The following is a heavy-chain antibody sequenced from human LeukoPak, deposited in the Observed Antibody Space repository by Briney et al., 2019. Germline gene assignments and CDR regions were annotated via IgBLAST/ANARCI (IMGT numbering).Heavy chain of an antibody. J-gene: IGHJ4*02. D-gene: IGHD3-22*01. V-gene: IGHV1-69*01. CDR3: ARVIYYYYDSLGFNDY. CDR2: IIPIFGTA. CDR1: GGTFSSYA. Sequence: SVKVSCEASGGTFSSYAISWVRQAPGQGLEWMGGIIPIFGTANYAQKFQGRVTITADESTSTAYMELSSLRSEDTAVYYCARVIYYYYDSLGFNDYWGQGTLVTVSS.